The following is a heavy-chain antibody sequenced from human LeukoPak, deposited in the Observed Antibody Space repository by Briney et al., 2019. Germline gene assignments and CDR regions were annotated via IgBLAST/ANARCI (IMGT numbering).Heavy chain of an antibody. D-gene: IGHD3-3*01. J-gene: IGHJ4*02. V-gene: IGHV4-34*01. CDR3: ARRRVTFFGGGSWKAPDF. Sequence: KSSETLSLTCAVYGGSFSGYYWSWIRQPPGKGLDWIGEINHSGSTNYNPSLKSRVTISVDTSKNQFSLRLSSVTAADTAVYYCARRRVTFFGGGSWKAPDFWGQGTLFTVSS. CDR1: GGSFSGYY. CDR2: INHSGST.